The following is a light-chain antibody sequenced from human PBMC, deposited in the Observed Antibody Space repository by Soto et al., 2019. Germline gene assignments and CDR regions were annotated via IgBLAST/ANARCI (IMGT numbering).Light chain of an antibody. CDR1: SSNIGANYD. J-gene: IGLJ3*02. CDR3: QSYDSSLSGWV. CDR2: GNT. Sequence: QLVLTQPPSVSGAPGQRVTIACTGSSSNIGANYDVHWYRQLPETAPKLLIYGNTNRPSGVPDRFSGSKSGTSASLAIAWLQADDEADYYCQSYDSSLSGWVFGGGTKVTVL. V-gene: IGLV1-40*01.